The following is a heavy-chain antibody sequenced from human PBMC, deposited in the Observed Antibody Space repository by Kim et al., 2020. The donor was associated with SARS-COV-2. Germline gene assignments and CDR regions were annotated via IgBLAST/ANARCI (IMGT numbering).Heavy chain of an antibody. CDR2: INGGNGNT. CDR3: VREGSGSYNWLDP. V-gene: IGHV1-3*01. D-gene: IGHD3-10*01. J-gene: IGHJ5*02. CDR1: GYTFDTFS. Sequence: ASVKVSCKASGYTFDTFSLYWLRQAPGQRFEWMGWINGGNGNTRYSQNFQGRVIFMRDTSATTAYMELTSLTFKDTAVYYCVREGSGSYNWLDPWGQGTLVTVSS.